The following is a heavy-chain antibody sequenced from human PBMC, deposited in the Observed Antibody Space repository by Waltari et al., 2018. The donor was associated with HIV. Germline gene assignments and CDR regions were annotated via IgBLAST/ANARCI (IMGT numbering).Heavy chain of an antibody. CDR3: ARLGASSGWYWFDP. CDR1: GGSISSSTYY. D-gene: IGHD6-19*01. Sequence: QLQLQESGPGLVKPSKTLSLTCTVSGGSISSSTYYWGWIRPPPGKGLEWIGSIYYSGSTYYHPSLKSRVTISVDTSKNQFSLKLISVAAADTAVYYCARLGASSGWYWFDPWGQGTLVTVSS. CDR2: IYYSGST. J-gene: IGHJ5*02. V-gene: IGHV4-39*01.